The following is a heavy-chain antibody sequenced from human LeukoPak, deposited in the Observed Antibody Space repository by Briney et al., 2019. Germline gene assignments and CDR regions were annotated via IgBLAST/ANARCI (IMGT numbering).Heavy chain of an antibody. CDR2: MNPNSGNT. V-gene: IGHV1-8*01. CDR3: ARGMEWELPEFDY. D-gene: IGHD1-26*01. Sequence: ASVKVSCKASGYTFTSYDINWARQATGQGLEWMGWMNPNSGNTGYAQKFQGRVTMTRNTSISTAYMELSSLRSEDTAVYYCARGMEWELPEFDYWGQGTLVTVSS. CDR1: GYTFTSYD. J-gene: IGHJ4*02.